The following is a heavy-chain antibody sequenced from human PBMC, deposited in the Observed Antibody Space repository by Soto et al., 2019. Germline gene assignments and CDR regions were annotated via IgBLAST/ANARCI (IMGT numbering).Heavy chain of an antibody. J-gene: IGHJ4*02. D-gene: IGHD5-12*01. CDR1: GYTFTNYA. V-gene: IGHV1-3*05. Sequence: QVQLVQSGAEEKKPGASVKVSCKASGYTFTNYATHWVRQAPGQRLEWMGWINAGNGNTKYSQKFQGRVTITRDTSASTAYIELSSLRSEDTAVYYCARVSGYYLPAYWGQGTLVTVSS. CDR2: INAGNGNT. CDR3: ARVSGYYLPAY.